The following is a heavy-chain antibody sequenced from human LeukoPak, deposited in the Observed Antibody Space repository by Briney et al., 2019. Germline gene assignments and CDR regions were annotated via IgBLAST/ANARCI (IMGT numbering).Heavy chain of an antibody. J-gene: IGHJ4*02. CDR2: ISSSSSHI. D-gene: IGHD2-2*02. Sequence: GGSLRLSCAASGFTFSSYAMNWVRQAPGKGLEWVSSISSSSSHIYYADSVKGRLTISRDNAKNSLYLQMNSLRAEDTAVYYCARDSCSSTSCYRGDYFDLWGQGTLVTVSS. CDR1: GFTFSSYA. V-gene: IGHV3-21*06. CDR3: ARDSCSSTSCYRGDYFDL.